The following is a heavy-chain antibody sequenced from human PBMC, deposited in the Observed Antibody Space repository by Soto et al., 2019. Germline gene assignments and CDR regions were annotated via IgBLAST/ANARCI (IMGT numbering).Heavy chain of an antibody. CDR1: GFTFSTYG. V-gene: IGHV3-30*18. D-gene: IGHD3-10*01. CDR3: AEDPAWCGEGPPVGYGMDV. CDR2: ISYDGRNK. Sequence: QVQLVESGGGVVQPGRSLRLSCAASGFTFSTYGMHWVRQAPGKGLEWVAVISYDGRNKFYADSVKGRFTISRDNSKNKLYLQMNSLRGEDTAVYYCAEDPAWCGEGPPVGYGMDVWGQGTTVTVSS. J-gene: IGHJ6*02.